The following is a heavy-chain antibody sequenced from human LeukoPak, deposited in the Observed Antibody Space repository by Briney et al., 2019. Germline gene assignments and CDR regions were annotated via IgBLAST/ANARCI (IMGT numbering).Heavy chain of an antibody. J-gene: IGHJ4*02. CDR3: ATVFDY. Sequence: GGSLRLSCAVSGFTLSSNWMHWVRQAPGKGLEWVSRMNQDGSGTSYADSVKGRFTISRDNAKNTVYLQMNSLRAEDSAMYYCATVFDYWGQGTLVTVSS. CDR2: MNQDGSGT. CDR1: GFTLSSNW. V-gene: IGHV3-74*01.